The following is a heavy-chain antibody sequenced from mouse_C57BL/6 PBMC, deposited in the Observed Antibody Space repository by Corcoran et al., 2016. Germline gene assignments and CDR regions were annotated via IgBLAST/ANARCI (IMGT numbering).Heavy chain of an antibody. V-gene: IGHV5-17*01. CDR3: AKVMGAYYYDSSGYYGLMDV. J-gene: IGHJ1*03. Sequence: VQLVESGGGVVQPGRSLRLSCAASGFTFSSYGMHWVRQAPGKGLEWVAVISYEGSNKYYADSVKGRFTISRDNPKNTLYLQVNSLRAEDTAVYYCAKVMGAYYYDSSGYYGLMDVWGKGTTVTVSS. CDR2: ISYEGSNK. CDR1: GFTFSSYG. D-gene: IGHD1-1*01.